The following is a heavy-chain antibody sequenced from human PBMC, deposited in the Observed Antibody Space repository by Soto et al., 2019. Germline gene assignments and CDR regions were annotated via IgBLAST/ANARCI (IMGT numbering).Heavy chain of an antibody. Sequence: EVQLLESGGGLVQPGGSLRLSCAASGFTFSSYAMSWVRQAPGKGLEWVSAISGSGGSTYYADSVKGRFTISRDNSKNTLYLQMNSLRAEDTTVYYCAKGSANSYYYYGMDVWGQGTTVTVSS. CDR2: ISGSGGST. CDR1: GFTFSSYA. D-gene: IGHD6-19*01. CDR3: AKGSANSYYYYGMDV. J-gene: IGHJ6*02. V-gene: IGHV3-23*01.